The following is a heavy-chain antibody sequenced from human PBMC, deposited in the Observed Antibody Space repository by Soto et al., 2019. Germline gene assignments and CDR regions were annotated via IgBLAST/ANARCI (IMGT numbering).Heavy chain of an antibody. CDR2: VIVVVGTA. CDR3: ASEVFGSGTYYSPVNGLDV. J-gene: IGHJ6*02. Sequence: ASVKVSCKASGGTLRSYAISWVRQAPGQGLEWMGGVIVVVGTANYAQKFQGRVTITADESTSTAYMELSGLRAEDTAVYYCASEVFGSGTYYSPVNGLDVWGQGTTVTVSS. CDR1: GGTLRSYA. D-gene: IGHD3-10*01. V-gene: IGHV1-69*13.